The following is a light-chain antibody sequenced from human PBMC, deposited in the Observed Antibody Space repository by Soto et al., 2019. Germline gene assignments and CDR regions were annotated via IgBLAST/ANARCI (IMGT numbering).Light chain of an antibody. CDR3: SSYTTSSTWV. CDR1: SSDVGGYNY. Sequence: QSALTQPASVSGSPGQSITISCTGTSSDVGGYNYVSWYQQHPGTAPKLIIYEVNNRPSGVSNRFSGSKSGNTASLTISGLQAEDENNYYCSSYTTSSTWVFGGGTKLTVL. CDR2: EVN. V-gene: IGLV2-14*01. J-gene: IGLJ3*02.